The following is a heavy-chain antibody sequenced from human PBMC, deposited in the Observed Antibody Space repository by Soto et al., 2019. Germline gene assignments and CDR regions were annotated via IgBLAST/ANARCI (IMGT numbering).Heavy chain of an antibody. CDR3: ARSGPNDYSNSMSYSYFDY. D-gene: IGHD4-4*01. CDR1: GGSISSSNC. V-gene: IGHV4-4*02. J-gene: IGHJ4*01. Sequence: SETLSLTCAVSGGSISSSNCWSWVRQPPGKGLEWIGEIYHSVSTNYNPSLKSRVTISVGKSKNQFSLKLSSVTAADTAVYYCARSGPNDYSNSMSYSYFDYWGHGTLVTVS. CDR2: IYHSVST.